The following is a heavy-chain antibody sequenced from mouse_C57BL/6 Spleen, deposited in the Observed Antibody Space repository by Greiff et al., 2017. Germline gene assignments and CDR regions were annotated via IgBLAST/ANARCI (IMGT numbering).Heavy chain of an antibody. CDR3: AGCYDGILYYAMDY. V-gene: IGHV1-81*01. CDR1: GYTFTSSG. D-gene: IGHD2-1*01. Sequence: QVQLQQSGAELARPGASVKLSCKASGYTFTSSGISWVKQRTGQGLEWIGEIYPRSGNTYYNEKFKGKATLTADKSSSTAYMELRSLTSDDSAFYFCAGCYDGILYYAMDYWGQGTSVTVSS. J-gene: IGHJ4*01. CDR2: IYPRSGNT.